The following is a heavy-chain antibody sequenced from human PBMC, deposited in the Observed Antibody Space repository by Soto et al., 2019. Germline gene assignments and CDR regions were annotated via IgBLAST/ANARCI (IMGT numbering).Heavy chain of an antibody. Sequence: SETPSLTCAVYGGSFSGYYWSWIRQPPGKGLEWIGEINHSGSTNYNPSLKSRVTISVDTSKNQFSLKLSSVTAADTAVYYCAREQRDTTGTTGPRSFDLWGRGTLVTVSS. CDR3: AREQRDTTGTTGPRSFDL. CDR1: GGSFSGYY. D-gene: IGHD1-7*01. CDR2: INHSGST. V-gene: IGHV4-34*01. J-gene: IGHJ2*01.